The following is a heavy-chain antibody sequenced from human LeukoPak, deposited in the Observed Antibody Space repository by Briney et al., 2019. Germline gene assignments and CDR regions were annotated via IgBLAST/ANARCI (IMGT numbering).Heavy chain of an antibody. Sequence: PGGSLRLSCAASGFTFSNYWMSWVRQAPGKGLEWVANIKQDRSEKYYVDSVKGRFTISRDNAKNSLYLQMNSLRAEDTAVYYCARDDRIAVAGYYFDYWGQGNLVTVSS. CDR2: IKQDRSEK. V-gene: IGHV3-7*01. J-gene: IGHJ4*02. CDR3: ARDDRIAVAGYYFDY. CDR1: GFTFSNYW. D-gene: IGHD6-19*01.